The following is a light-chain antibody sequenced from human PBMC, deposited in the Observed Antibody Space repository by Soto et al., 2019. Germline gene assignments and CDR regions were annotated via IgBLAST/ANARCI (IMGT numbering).Light chain of an antibody. CDR2: EVS. V-gene: IGLV2-14*01. Sequence: QSALTQPASVSGSPGQSITISCAGTSSDVGSYNYVSWYQQHPGKAPKLMIYEVSNRPSGVSSRFSGPKSGNTASLTISGLQAEDEADYYCSSYTGSSTLFGTGTKVTVL. CDR3: SSYTGSSTL. J-gene: IGLJ1*01. CDR1: SSDVGSYNY.